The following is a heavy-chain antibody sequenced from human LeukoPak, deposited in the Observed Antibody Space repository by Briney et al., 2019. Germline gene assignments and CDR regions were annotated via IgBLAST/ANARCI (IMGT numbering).Heavy chain of an antibody. CDR1: GYTFTSYD. D-gene: IGHD3-22*01. J-gene: IGHJ5*02. CDR3: ARKLYYYDSSGYYSDVGFDP. CDR2: MNPNSGNT. Sequence: ASVKVSCKASGYTFTSYDINWVRQATGQGLEWMGWMNPNSGNTGYAQKFQGRVTITTDESTSTAYMELSSLRSEDTAVYYCARKLYYYDSSGYYSDVGFDPWGQGTLVTVSS. V-gene: IGHV1-8*03.